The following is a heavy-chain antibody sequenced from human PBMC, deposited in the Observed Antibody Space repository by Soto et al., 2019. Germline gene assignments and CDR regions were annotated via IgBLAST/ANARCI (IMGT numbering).Heavy chain of an antibody. CDR3: ARQRTTVVTQAYFDH. Sequence: SETLSLTCIVSGESISSSSYYWGWIRQPPGKGLEWIGSIYYSGRTYYNPSFKSRVTISIDTSKNQFSLKLSSVTATDTAVYNCARQRTTVVTQAYFDHWGQGALITISS. D-gene: IGHD2-21*02. J-gene: IGHJ4*02. CDR2: IYYSGRT. V-gene: IGHV4-39*01. CDR1: GESISSSSYY.